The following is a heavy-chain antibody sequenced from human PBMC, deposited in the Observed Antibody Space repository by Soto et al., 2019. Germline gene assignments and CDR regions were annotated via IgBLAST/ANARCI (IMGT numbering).Heavy chain of an antibody. CDR2: INTYSGDT. CDR1: GYSFTSNA. Sequence: QVQLVQSGGEVKKPGASVKVSCKASGYSFTSNAITRVRQAPGQGLEWMGWINTYSGDTNYAQNFQGRVTMTTDTSTNTAYMELRRLRSDDTAVYSCARVWGSYQAPSGGAGFGPWCQGTLVTVSS. V-gene: IGHV1-18*01. J-gene: IGHJ5*02. D-gene: IGHD3-16*02. CDR3: ARVWGSYQAPSGGAGFGP.